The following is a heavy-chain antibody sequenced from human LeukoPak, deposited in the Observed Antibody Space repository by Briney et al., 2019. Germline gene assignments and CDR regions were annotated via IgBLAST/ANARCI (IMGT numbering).Heavy chain of an antibody. CDR3: ARDVTMIVVVMGLDAFDI. CDR2: INPNSGGT. V-gene: IGHV1-2*02. CDR1: GYTFTDNF. D-gene: IGHD3-22*01. Sequence: AASVKFSCKASGYTFTDNFVHWVRQAPGQGLEWMGWINPNSGGTNYAQKFQGRVTMTRDTSISTAYMELRSLRSDDTAVYYCARDVTMIVVVMGLDAFDIWGQGTMVTVSS. J-gene: IGHJ3*02.